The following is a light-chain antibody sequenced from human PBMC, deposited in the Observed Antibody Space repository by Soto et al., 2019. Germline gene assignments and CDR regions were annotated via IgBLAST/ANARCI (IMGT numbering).Light chain of an antibody. CDR1: QGISSY. CDR3: QQYHSYPST. Sequence: AIRMTQSPSSFSASTGDRVTITCRASQGISSYLAWYQQKPGKAPKLLIYAASTLQSGVPSRFSGSGSGTDFTLTISCLQSEDFATYYCQQYHSYPSTFGQGTKLEIK. J-gene: IGKJ2*01. V-gene: IGKV1-8*01. CDR2: AAS.